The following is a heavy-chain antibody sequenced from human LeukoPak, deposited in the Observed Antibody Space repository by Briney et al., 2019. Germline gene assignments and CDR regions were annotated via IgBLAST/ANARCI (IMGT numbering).Heavy chain of an antibody. V-gene: IGHV1-18*01. CDR1: GYTFTSYG. J-gene: IGHJ4*02. D-gene: IGHD3-22*01. Sequence: ASVKVSCKASGYTFTSYGISWVRQAPGQGLEWMGWISAYNGNTNYAQKLQGRVTMTTDTSTSTAYMELRSLRPDDTAVYYCAREAYYYDSSGYYYFDYWGQGTLVTVSS. CDR3: AREAYYYDSSGYYYFDY. CDR2: ISAYNGNT.